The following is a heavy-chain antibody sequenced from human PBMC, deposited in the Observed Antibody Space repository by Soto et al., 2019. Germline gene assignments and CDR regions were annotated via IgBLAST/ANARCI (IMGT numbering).Heavy chain of an antibody. D-gene: IGHD2-15*01. V-gene: IGHV3-11*05. Sequence: GGSLRLSCAASGFTFSDYYMSWIRQAPGKGLEWVSYISSSSSYTNYADSVKGRFTISRDNAKNSLYLQMNSLRAEDTAVYYCAREFTVVVAPDKRYYYGMDVWGQGTTVTVSS. CDR1: GFTFSDYY. J-gene: IGHJ6*02. CDR3: AREFTVVVAPDKRYYYGMDV. CDR2: ISSSSSYT.